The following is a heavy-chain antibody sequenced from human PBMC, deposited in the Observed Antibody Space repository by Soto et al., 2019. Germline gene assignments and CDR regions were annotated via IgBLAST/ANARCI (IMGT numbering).Heavy chain of an antibody. V-gene: IGHV3-23*01. CDR2: ISATGGGT. CDR3: AKDRRAGGNSAFYFDF. D-gene: IGHD3-16*01. CDR1: GFKVSNYA. J-gene: IGHJ4*02. Sequence: GGSLRLSCAASGFKVSNYAMSWVRQAPGKGLEWVSLISATGGGTYYADSVKGRFTISRDNSHNTLYLQVHSLTAEDTAVYYCAKDRRAGGNSAFYFDFWGQGAQVTVSS.